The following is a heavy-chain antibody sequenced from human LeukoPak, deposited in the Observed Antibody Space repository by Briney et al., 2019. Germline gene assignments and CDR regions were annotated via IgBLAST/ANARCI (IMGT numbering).Heavy chain of an antibody. Sequence: ASVKVSCKASGYIFTSHAINWVRQAPGQGLEWMGWINTNTGNPTYAPGFTGSLVFSVETSLTTAYLQLSSLKAEDTAVYYCARRFDYYYYMDVWGKGTTVTVSS. J-gene: IGHJ6*03. CDR2: INTNTGNP. V-gene: IGHV7-4-1*02. D-gene: IGHD3-3*01. CDR1: GYIFTSHA. CDR3: ARRFDYYYYMDV.